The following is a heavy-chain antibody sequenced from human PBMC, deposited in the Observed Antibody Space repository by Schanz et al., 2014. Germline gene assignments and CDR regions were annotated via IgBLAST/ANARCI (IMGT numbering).Heavy chain of an antibody. CDR3: ARESPFGGDCFSH. CDR1: GFIFSGYA. Sequence: QVQLVESGGGVVQRGGSLRLSCAASGFIFSGYAMIWVRQAPGKGLEWVAVISNDGSDEHYADSVKGRFTISRDNSKNTLYLQMNSLRAEDTAVYYCARESPFGGDCFSHWGQGTLVTVSS. D-gene: IGHD2-21*01. CDR2: ISNDGSDE. J-gene: IGHJ4*02. V-gene: IGHV3-30*04.